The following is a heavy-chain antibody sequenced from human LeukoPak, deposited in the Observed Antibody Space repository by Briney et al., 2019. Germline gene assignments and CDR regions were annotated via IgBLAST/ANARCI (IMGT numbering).Heavy chain of an antibody. Sequence: KPGGSLRLSCAASGFTFSDYYMSWIRQAPGKGLEWVSYISSSGSTIYYADSVKGRFTISRDNAKNSLYLQMNSLRAEDTAVYYCARAPAYSSSWYGYYYYGMDVWGQGTTVTVSS. J-gene: IGHJ6*02. V-gene: IGHV3-11*01. CDR1: GFTFSDYY. D-gene: IGHD6-13*01. CDR3: ARAPAYSSSWYGYYYYGMDV. CDR2: ISSSGSTI.